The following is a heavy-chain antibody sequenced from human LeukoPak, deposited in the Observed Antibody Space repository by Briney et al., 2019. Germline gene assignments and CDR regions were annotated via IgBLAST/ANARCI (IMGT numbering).Heavy chain of an antibody. CDR1: GFTFDDYA. D-gene: IGHD3-10*01. Sequence: GGSLRLSCAASGFTFDDYAMHWVRQAPGKGLEWVSGISWNSGSIGYADSVKGRFTISRDNAKNSLYLQMNSLRAEDTALYYCAKEVGVGELPYYGMDVWGQGTTVTVSS. CDR3: AKEVGVGELPYYGMDV. CDR2: ISWNSGSI. J-gene: IGHJ6*02. V-gene: IGHV3-9*01.